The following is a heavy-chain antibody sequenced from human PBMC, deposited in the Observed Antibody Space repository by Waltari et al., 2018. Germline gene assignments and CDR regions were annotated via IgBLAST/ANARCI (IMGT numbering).Heavy chain of an antibody. V-gene: IGHV4-34*01. CDR2: INHSGST. D-gene: IGHD3-9*01. CDR1: GGSFSGYY. Sequence: QVQLQQWGAGLLKPSETLSLTCAVYGGSFSGYYWSWIRQPPGKGLEWIGEINHSGSTNYNPSLKSRVTISVDTSKNQFSLKLSSVTAADTAVYYCARVGLRYFDWLTYAFDIWGQGTMVTVSS. J-gene: IGHJ3*02. CDR3: ARVGLRYFDWLTYAFDI.